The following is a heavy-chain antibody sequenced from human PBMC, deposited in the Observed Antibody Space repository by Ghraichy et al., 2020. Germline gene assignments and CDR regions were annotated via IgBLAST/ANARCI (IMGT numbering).Heavy chain of an antibody. Sequence: ETLSLTCAASGFTFSGSAVHWVRQASGKGLEWVGRIRSKANSYATAYAASVKGRFTISRDDSKNTAYLQMNSLKTDDTAVYYCTRPYSESQPGFFRYNGMDVWGQGTTVTVSS. V-gene: IGHV3-73*01. J-gene: IGHJ6*02. CDR1: GFTFSGSA. CDR2: IRSKANSYAT. CDR3: TRPYSESQPGFFRYNGMDV. D-gene: IGHD1-26*01.